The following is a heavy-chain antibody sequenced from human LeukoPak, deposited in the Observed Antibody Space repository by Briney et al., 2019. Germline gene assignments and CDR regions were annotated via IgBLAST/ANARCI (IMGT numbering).Heavy chain of an antibody. CDR3: ASAQFSTSSRYYLEY. Sequence: GGSLRLSCAASGFTFSSYWMTWVRQAPGKGLEWVANIKQDESEKYYVDSVRGRFTISRDNAKNSLYLQMNSLRAEDTAVYYCASAQFSTSSRYYLEYWGQGTLVTVSS. D-gene: IGHD2-2*01. CDR1: GFTFSSYW. J-gene: IGHJ4*02. V-gene: IGHV3-7*02. CDR2: IKQDESEK.